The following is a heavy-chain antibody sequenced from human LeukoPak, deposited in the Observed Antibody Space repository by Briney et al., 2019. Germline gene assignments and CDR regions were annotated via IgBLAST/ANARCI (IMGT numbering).Heavy chain of an antibody. CDR1: GYSFSSYG. CDR3: ARDPGTLATYFDY. D-gene: IGHD6-13*01. V-gene: IGHV3-33*01. CDR2: IWYDGSKK. Sequence: GGSLRLSCAASGYSFSSYGMQWVRQAPGKGLEWVAVIWYDGSKKYYADSVKGRFTISGDDSKNTLYLQMNSLRAEDTAIYYCARDPGTLATYFDYWGPGTLVTVSS. J-gene: IGHJ4*02.